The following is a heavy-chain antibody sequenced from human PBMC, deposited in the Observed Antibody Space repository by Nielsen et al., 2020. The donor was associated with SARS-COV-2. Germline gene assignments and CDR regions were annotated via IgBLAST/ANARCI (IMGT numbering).Heavy chain of an antibody. Sequence: ASVKVSCKVSGYTLTELSMHWVRQAPGKGLEWMGGFDPEDGETIYAQKFQGRVTMTEDTSTDTAYMELSSLRAEDTAVYYCARADSSWYINYYYYGMDVWGQGTTVTVSS. V-gene: IGHV1-24*01. D-gene: IGHD6-13*01. CDR1: GYTLTELS. J-gene: IGHJ6*02. CDR3: ARADSSWYINYYYYGMDV. CDR2: FDPEDGET.